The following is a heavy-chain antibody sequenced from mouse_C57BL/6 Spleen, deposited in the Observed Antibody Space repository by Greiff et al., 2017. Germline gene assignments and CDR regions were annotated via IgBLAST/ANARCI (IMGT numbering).Heavy chain of an antibody. Sequence: EVKLVESGGGLVKPGGSLKLSCAASGFTFSSYTMSWVRQTPEKRLEWVATISGGGGNTYYPDSVKGRFTISRDNAKNTLYLQMSSLGSEDTALYYSARAPMVTTNFEYWGQGATLTVSS. V-gene: IGHV5-9*01. CDR1: GFTFSSYT. CDR3: ARAPMVTTNFEY. CDR2: ISGGGGNT. J-gene: IGHJ2*01. D-gene: IGHD2-2*01.